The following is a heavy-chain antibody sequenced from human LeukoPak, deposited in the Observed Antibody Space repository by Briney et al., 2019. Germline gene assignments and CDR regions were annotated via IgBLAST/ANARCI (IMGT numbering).Heavy chain of an antibody. D-gene: IGHD1-26*01. V-gene: IGHV4-39*01. CDR2: IYYSGGT. CDR3: ARRPYSGSYRSAPVWGNFDY. J-gene: IGHJ4*02. CDR1: GGSISSSSYY. Sequence: SETLSLTCTVSGGSISSSSYYWGWIRQPPGKGLEWIGSIYYSGGTYYNPSLKSRVTISVDTSKNQFSLKLSSVTAADTAVYYCARRPYSGSYRSAPVWGNFDYWGQGTLVTVSS.